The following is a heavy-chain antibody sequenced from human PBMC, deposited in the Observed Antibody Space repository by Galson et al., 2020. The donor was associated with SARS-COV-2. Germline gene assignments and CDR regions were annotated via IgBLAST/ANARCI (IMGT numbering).Heavy chain of an antibody. CDR2: INWNSGSI. CDR3: VKDIGDYYDTSGYYGAFDL. D-gene: IGHD3-22*01. J-gene: IGHJ3*01. V-gene: IGHV3-9*01. CDR1: TFTFEHYA. Sequence: SLKISCAASTFTFEHYAMHWVRQAPGNGLEWVSGINWNSGSIGYADSVKGRFTISRDNANNSLYLQMNSLRAEDTALYYCVKDIGDYYDTSGYYGAFDLWGQGTLVTVS.